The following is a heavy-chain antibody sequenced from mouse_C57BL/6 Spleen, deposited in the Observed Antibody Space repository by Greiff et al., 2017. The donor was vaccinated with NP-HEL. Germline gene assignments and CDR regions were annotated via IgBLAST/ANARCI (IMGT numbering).Heavy chain of an antibody. D-gene: IGHD1-1*01. Sequence: EVNVVESGGGLVKPGGSLKLSCAASGFTFSSYTMSWVRQTPEKRLEWVATISGGGGNTYYPDSVKGRFTISRDNAKNTLYLQMSSLRSEDTALYYCARHADYYGSSYLYYAMDYWGQGTSVTVSS. CDR2: ISGGGGNT. CDR3: ARHADYYGSSYLYYAMDY. CDR1: GFTFSSYT. V-gene: IGHV5-9*01. J-gene: IGHJ4*01.